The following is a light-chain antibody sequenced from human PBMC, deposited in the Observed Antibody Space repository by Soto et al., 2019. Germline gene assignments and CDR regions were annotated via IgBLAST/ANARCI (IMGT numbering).Light chain of an antibody. V-gene: IGKV1-39*01. J-gene: IGKJ2*01. Sequence: DIQMTQSPSSLSASVGDRVTITCRASQSISTYLNWYQQIPGKAPKLLIYTASKLQSGVPSRFSGSGSGRDFTLTIISLQPEDCATYYCQQSYSIPHTFGQGTQLEIK. CDR1: QSISTY. CDR2: TAS. CDR3: QQSYSIPHT.